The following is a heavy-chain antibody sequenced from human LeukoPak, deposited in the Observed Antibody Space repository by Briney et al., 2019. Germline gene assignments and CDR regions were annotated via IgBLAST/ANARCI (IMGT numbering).Heavy chain of an antibody. CDR1: GFTFSSYA. V-gene: IGHV3-33*08. Sequence: GGSLRLSCAASGFTFSSYAMSWVRQAPGKGLEWVAVIWYDGSNKYYADSVKGRFTISRDNSENTLYLQMSSLRAEDTAVYYCARDRSSWHLWGQGTLVTVSS. CDR3: ARDRSSWHL. J-gene: IGHJ4*02. CDR2: IWYDGSNK. D-gene: IGHD6-13*01.